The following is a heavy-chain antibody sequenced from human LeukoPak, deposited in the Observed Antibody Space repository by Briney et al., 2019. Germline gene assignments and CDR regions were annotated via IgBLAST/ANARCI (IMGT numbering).Heavy chain of an antibody. D-gene: IGHD3-10*01. V-gene: IGHV4-38-2*01. CDR1: GFTFSGYE. CDR2: TYYSGST. Sequence: GSLRLSCAASGFTFSGYEMNWVRQPPGKGLEWIGSTYYSGSTYYNPSLKSRVTISVDTSKNQFSLKLSSVTAADTAVYYCARVSRGSGAYYFDYWGQGTLVTVSS. J-gene: IGHJ4*02. CDR3: ARVSRGSGAYYFDY.